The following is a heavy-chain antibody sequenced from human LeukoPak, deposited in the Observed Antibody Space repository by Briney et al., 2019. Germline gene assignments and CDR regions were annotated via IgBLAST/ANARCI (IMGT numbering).Heavy chain of an antibody. V-gene: IGHV3-33*06. CDR3: AKGEVRGPTQYFQH. CDR1: GFTVSSNY. Sequence: GGSLRLSCAASGFTVSSNYMHWVRQAPGKGLEWVAVIWNDGSYKHYADSVKGRFTISRDDSKNTIYLQMNSLRAEDTAVYYCAKGEVRGPTQYFQHWGQGTLVTVSS. J-gene: IGHJ1*01. CDR2: IWNDGSYK. D-gene: IGHD3-10*01.